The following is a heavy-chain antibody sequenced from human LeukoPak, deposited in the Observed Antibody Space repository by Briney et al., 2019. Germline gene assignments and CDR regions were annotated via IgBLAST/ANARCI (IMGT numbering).Heavy chain of an antibody. V-gene: IGHV4-39*07. CDR1: GGPISSYY. CDR3: ARVGSGYYYHFDY. J-gene: IGHJ4*02. CDR2: IYYSGST. Sequence: SETLSLTCTVSGGPISSYYWGWIRQPPGKGLEWIGSIYYSGSTYYNPSLKSRVTISVDTSKNQFSLKLSSVTAADTAVYYCARVGSGYYYHFDYWGQGTLVTVSS. D-gene: IGHD3-22*01.